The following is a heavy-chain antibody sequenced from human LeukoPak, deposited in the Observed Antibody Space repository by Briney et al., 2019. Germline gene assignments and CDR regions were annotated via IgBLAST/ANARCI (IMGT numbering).Heavy chain of an antibody. CDR3: ASRSSWGIIYFDY. J-gene: IGHJ4*02. D-gene: IGHD3-16*01. CDR1: GGSISSGGYY. Sequence: PSETLSLTCTVSGGSISSGGYYWSWIRQHPGKGLEWIGYIYYSGSTYYNPSLKSRVTISVDTPKNQFSLKLSSVTAADTAVYYCASRSSWGIIYFDYWGQGTLVTVSS. V-gene: IGHV4-31*03. CDR2: IYYSGST.